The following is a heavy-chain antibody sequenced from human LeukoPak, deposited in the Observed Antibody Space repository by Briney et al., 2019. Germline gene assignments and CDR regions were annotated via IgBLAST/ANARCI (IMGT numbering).Heavy chain of an antibody. J-gene: IGHJ6*03. V-gene: IGHV1-69*06. CDR1: GGTFSSYA. Sequence: SVKVSCKASGGTFSSYAISWVRQAPGQGLEWMGGIIPIFGTANYAQKFQGRVTITADKSTSTAYMELSSLRSGDTAVYYCARDSGGVGATEYYYYYMDVWGKGTTATVSS. CDR3: ARDSGGVGATEYYYYYMDV. CDR2: IIPIFGTA. D-gene: IGHD1-26*01.